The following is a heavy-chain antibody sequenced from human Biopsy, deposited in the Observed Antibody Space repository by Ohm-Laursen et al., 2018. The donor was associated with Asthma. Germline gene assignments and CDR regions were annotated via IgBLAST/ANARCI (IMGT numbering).Heavy chain of an antibody. V-gene: IGHV4-30-4*01. CDR2: ISSAGNV. CDR3: ARGGSGGKVYYFDS. J-gene: IGHJ4*02. Sequence: TLSLTCTVSGDSVSSGDYYWTWIRQPPRKGLEWLGYISSAGNVFYTPSLKRRLTIQLDTSNNKFSLKLTSLSAADTALYYRARGGSGGKVYYFDSWGLGTLVTVSS. CDR1: GDSVSSGDYY. D-gene: IGHD2-15*01.